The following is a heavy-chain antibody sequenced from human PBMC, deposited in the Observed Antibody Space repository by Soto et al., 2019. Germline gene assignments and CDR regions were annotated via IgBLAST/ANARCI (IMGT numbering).Heavy chain of an antibody. CDR3: ARDHPTVPTEAGEMDRFDY. J-gene: IGHJ4*02. D-gene: IGHD4-17*01. Sequence: QVQLVESGGGVVQPGRSLRLSCAASGFTFSSYGMHWVRQAPGKGLEWVAVIWYDGSNKYYADSVKGRFTISRDNSKNTLYLQMNSLRAEDTAVYYCARDHPTVPTEAGEMDRFDYWSQGTLVTVSS. CDR1: GFTFSSYG. V-gene: IGHV3-33*01. CDR2: IWYDGSNK.